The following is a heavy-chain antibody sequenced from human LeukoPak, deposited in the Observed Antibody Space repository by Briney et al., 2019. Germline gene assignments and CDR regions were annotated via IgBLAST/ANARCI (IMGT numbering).Heavy chain of an antibody. CDR2: INTNTGNP. V-gene: IGHV7-4-1*02. J-gene: IGHJ6*02. CDR3: ARGVLYSSGWYVDYYGMDV. D-gene: IGHD6-19*01. Sequence: ASAKVSCKASGYTFTSYAMNWVRQAPGQGLEWMGWINTNTGNPTYAQGFTGRFVFSLDTSVSTAYLQISSLKAEDTAVYYCARGVLYSSGWYVDYYGMDVWGQGTTVTVSS. CDR1: GYTFTSYA.